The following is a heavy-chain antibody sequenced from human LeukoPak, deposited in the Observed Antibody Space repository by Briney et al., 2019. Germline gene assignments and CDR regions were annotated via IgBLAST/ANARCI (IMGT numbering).Heavy chain of an antibody. V-gene: IGHV3-53*01. J-gene: IGHJ3*02. CDR3: ARDRGYSYRGHAFDI. CDR2: IYSGGST. Sequence: PGGSLRLSCAASGFTVSSNYMSWVRQAPGKGLEWVSVIYSGGSTYYADSVKGRFTISRDNSKNTLYLQMNSLRAEDTAVYYCARDRGYSYRGHAFDIWGQGTMVTISS. CDR1: GFTVSSNY. D-gene: IGHD5-18*01.